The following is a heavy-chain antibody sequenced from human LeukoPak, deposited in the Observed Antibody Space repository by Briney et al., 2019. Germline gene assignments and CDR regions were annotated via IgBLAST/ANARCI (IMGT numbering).Heavy chain of an antibody. J-gene: IGHJ6*02. CDR2: ISGSGGST. V-gene: IGHV3-23*01. Sequence: GGSLRLSCAACGFTFSSYDMSWVRQAPGKGLEWVSAISGSGGSTYYADSVKGRFTISRDNSKNTPYLQMNSLRAEDTAVYYCAFPPSGSYYYYGMDVWGQGTTVTVSS. CDR1: GFTFSSYD. CDR3: AFPPSGSYYYYGMDV. D-gene: IGHD6-19*01.